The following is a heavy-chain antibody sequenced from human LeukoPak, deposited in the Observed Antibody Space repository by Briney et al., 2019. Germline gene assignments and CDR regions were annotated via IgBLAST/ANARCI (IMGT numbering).Heavy chain of an antibody. CDR2: IKHDGSEK. CDR3: ATDRGWRTSGYYLYYFEY. CDR1: GFIFTNYF. V-gene: IGHV3-7*01. D-gene: IGHD3-3*01. J-gene: IGHJ4*02. Sequence: GGSLRLSCAASGFIFTNYFMGWVRQAPGKGLEWVASIKHDGSEKYYVDSVRGRFTISRDNTMNSLYLQMSSLRAEDTAVYYCATDRGWRTSGYYLYYFEYWGQGTLVTFSS.